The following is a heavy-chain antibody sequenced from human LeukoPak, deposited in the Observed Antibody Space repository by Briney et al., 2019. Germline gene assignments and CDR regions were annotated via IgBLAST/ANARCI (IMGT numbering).Heavy chain of an antibody. D-gene: IGHD6-19*01. V-gene: IGHV4-39*01. CDR2: IYYSGST. CDR1: GGSISSSSYY. J-gene: IGHJ3*02. CDR3: ARQGYSSGWVGAGDAFDI. Sequence: PSETLSLTCTVSGGSISSSSYYWGWIRQPPGKGLKWIGSIYYSGSTYYNPSLKSRVTISVDTSKNQFSLKLSSVTAADTAVYYCARQGYSSGWVGAGDAFDIWGQGTMVTVSS.